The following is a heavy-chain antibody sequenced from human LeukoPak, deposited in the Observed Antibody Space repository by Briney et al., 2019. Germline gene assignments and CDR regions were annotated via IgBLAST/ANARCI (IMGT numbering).Heavy chain of an antibody. CDR1: GFTFSTYS. Sequence: GGSLRLSCAASGFTFSTYSMNWVRQAPGKGLEWASSISSSSSYIYYADSVKGRFTISRDNAKNSLYLQMNSLRAEDTAVYYCARVRYDYYYGMDVWGKGTTVTVSS. J-gene: IGHJ6*04. CDR2: ISSSSSYI. V-gene: IGHV3-21*01. CDR3: ARVRYDYYYGMDV.